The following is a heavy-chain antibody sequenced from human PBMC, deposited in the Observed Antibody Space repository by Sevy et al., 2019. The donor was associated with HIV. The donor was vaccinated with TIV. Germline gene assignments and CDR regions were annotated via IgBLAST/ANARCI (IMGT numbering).Heavy chain of an antibody. CDR1: GFTFSSYW. CDR2: IKQDGSEK. Sequence: GGSLRLSCAASGFTFSSYWMSWVRQAPGKGLEWVANIKQDGSEKYYVDSVKGRFTISRDNAKNSLYLQMNGLRAEDTAVYYCARLNRGYDFWIGYSSGGAFDIWGQGTMVTVSS. J-gene: IGHJ3*02. CDR3: ARLNRGYDFWIGYSSGGAFDI. D-gene: IGHD3-3*01. V-gene: IGHV3-7*01.